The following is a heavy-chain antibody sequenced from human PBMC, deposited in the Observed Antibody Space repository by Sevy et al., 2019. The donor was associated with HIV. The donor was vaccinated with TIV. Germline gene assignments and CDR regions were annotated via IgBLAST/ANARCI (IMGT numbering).Heavy chain of an antibody. CDR1: GFTFSYAW. D-gene: IGHD2-8*01. CDR3: STDPIIVLLVTDGMDV. Sequence: GGSLRLSCAASGFTFSYAWVSWVRQAPGKGLEWVGRIKARPDGGTTDYAAPVKGRFTISRDDSKNTLYLQMNSLKTEDTAVYYCSTDPIIVLLVTDGMDVWGQGTTVTVSS. V-gene: IGHV3-15*01. CDR2: IKARPDGGTT. J-gene: IGHJ6*02.